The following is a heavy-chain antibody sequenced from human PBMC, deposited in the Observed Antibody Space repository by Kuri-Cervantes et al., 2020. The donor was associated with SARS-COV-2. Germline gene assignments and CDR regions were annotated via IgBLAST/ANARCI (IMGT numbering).Heavy chain of an antibody. Sequence: ASVKVSCKASGYTFTSYYMNWVRQATGQGLEWMGMVKTNSGNTLYAQFFQGRVTMTRDTSTSTVYMELSSLTSEDTAIYYCYCAPKEGFDSWGQGTLVTVSS. CDR1: GYTFTSYY. D-gene: IGHD2-21*01. CDR3: YCAPKEGFDS. V-gene: IGHV1-8*02. J-gene: IGHJ4*02. CDR2: VKTNSGNT.